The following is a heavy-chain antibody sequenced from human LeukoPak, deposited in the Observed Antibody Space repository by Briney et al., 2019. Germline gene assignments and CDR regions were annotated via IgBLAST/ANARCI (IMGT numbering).Heavy chain of an antibody. CDR2: IYYSGST. J-gene: IGHJ5*02. Sequence: PSETLSLTCTVSGGSISSYYWSWIRQPPGKGLEWIGYIYYSGSTNYNPSLKSRVTISVDTSKNQFSLKLSSVTAADTAVYYCAREYSSGWLRAFDPWGQGTLVTVSS. CDR1: GGSISSYY. CDR3: AREYSSGWLRAFDP. V-gene: IGHV4-59*01. D-gene: IGHD6-19*01.